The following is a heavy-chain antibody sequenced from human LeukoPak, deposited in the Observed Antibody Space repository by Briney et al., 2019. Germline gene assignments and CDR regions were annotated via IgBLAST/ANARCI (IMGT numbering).Heavy chain of an antibody. Sequence: SVKVSCKASGGTFTSYTITWVRQAPGQGLEWIGQIIPIFGTTNYAQKFQGRVTITADKSTSTAYMELSSLRSEDTAVYYCARDGGETVTLDAFDIWGQGTMVTVSS. D-gene: IGHD2-15*01. J-gene: IGHJ3*02. CDR3: ARDGGETVTLDAFDI. CDR2: IIPIFGTT. CDR1: GGTFTSYT. V-gene: IGHV1-69*06.